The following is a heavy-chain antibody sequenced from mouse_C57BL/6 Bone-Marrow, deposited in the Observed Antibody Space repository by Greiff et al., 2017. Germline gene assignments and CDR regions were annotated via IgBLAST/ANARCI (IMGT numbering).Heavy chain of an antibody. J-gene: IGHJ1*03. V-gene: IGHV1-15*01. CDR3: TRGVTKAYWYFDV. D-gene: IGHD2-3*01. Sequence: QVQLQQSGAELVRPGASVTLSCKASGYTFTDYEMYWVKQTPVHGLEWIGAIDPETGGTAYNQKFKGKAILTADKSSSTAYMELRSLTSEDSAVYYCTRGVTKAYWYFDVWGTGTTVTVSS. CDR2: IDPETGGT. CDR1: GYTFTDYE.